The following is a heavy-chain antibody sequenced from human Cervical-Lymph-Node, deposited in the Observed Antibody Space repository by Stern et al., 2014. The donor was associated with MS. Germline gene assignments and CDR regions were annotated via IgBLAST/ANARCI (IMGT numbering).Heavy chain of an antibody. CDR3: ATMRGN. V-gene: IGHV1-24*01. Sequence: QDQLVQSGAEVKKSWASVKVSCKVLGHTLTETSIHWVRQAPGKGLGCMGVCDPEAGETGETIYAQNFQASATMTEDTSTEIAYMELDNLTSDDTAIYYCATMRGNWGQGTLVIVS. J-gene: IGHJ4*02. CDR2: CDPEAGETGET. D-gene: IGHD3-10*01. CDR1: GHTLTETS.